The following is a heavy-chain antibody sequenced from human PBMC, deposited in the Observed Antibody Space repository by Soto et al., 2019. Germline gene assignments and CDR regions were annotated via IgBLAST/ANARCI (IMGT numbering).Heavy chain of an antibody. CDR2: ISSSGSTI. Sequence: GGSLRLSCAASGFTFSDYYMSWIRQAPGKGLEWVSYISSSGSTIYYADSVKGRFTISRDNAKNSLYLQMNSLRAEDTAVYYCAREPGVGAVSWYFDLWGRGTLVTVSS. D-gene: IGHD6-13*01. V-gene: IGHV3-11*01. CDR1: GFTFSDYY. J-gene: IGHJ2*01. CDR3: AREPGVGAVSWYFDL.